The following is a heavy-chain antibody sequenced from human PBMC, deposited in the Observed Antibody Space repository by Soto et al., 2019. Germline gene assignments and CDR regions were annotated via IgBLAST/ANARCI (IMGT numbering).Heavy chain of an antibody. CDR2: IIPIFGTA. V-gene: IGHV1-69*06. J-gene: IGHJ6*02. D-gene: IGHD3-10*02. Sequence: SVKVSCKASGGTFSSYAISWVRQAPGQGLEWMGGIIPIFGTANYAQKFQGRVTITADKSTSTAYMELSSLRSEDTAVYYCASVFGELLSNYYYGMDAWGQGTTVTVSS. CDR3: ASVFGELLSNYYYGMDA. CDR1: GGTFSSYA.